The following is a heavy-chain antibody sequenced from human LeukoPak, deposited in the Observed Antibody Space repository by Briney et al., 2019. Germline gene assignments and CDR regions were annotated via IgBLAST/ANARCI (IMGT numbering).Heavy chain of an antibody. J-gene: IGHJ5*02. V-gene: IGHV1-8*01. D-gene: IGHD1-1*01. CDR3: ARGPRNAP. CDR2: VHPNSGNT. CDR1: GYPFTTWE. Sequence: GASVKVSCKTSGYPFTTWEINWVRRAAGQGLEWMGWVHPNSGNTAYAQKFQGRVTMTRDTSISTAYMELSGLRSDDTAVYFCARGPRNAPWGQGTLVTVSS.